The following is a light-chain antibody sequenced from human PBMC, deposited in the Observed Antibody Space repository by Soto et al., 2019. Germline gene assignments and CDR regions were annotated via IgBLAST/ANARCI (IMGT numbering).Light chain of an antibody. J-gene: IGKJ2*01. Sequence: DIQRTQSPSSLSASVGDRVTITFRASRSIGNYLNWYQQKPESAPKLLIYLTSSLQSGVPSRFSGSGSGTDFTLTISSLQPEDFATYYCQQSYSTPYSFGQGTKVDIK. CDR1: RSIGNY. V-gene: IGKV1-39*01. CDR2: LTS. CDR3: QQSYSTPYS.